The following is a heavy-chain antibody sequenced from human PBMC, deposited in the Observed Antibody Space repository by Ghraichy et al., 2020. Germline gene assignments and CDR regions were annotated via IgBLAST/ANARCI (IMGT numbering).Heavy chain of an antibody. CDR2: IWYDGSNK. CDR1: GFTFSSYG. J-gene: IGHJ5*02. Sequence: GGSLRLSCAASGFTFSSYGMHWVRQAPGKGLEWVAVIWYDGSNKYYADSVKGRFTISRDNSKNTLYLQMNSLRAEDTAVYYCAREDGWYGGWFDPWGQGTLVTVSS. D-gene: IGHD6-19*01. V-gene: IGHV3-33*08. CDR3: AREDGWYGGWFDP.